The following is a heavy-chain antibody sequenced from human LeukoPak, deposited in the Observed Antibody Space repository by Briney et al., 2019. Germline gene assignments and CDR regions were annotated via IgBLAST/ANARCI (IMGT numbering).Heavy chain of an antibody. V-gene: IGHV4-59*06. CDR3: ARDHVGDSSGLYYFDY. Sequence: SETLSLTCTVSGGSISSYYWSWIRQHPGKGLEWIGYIYYSGSTYYNPSLKSRVTISVDTSKNQFSLKLSSVTAADTAVYYCARDHVGDSSGLYYFDYWGQGTLVTVSS. CDR2: IYYSGST. CDR1: GGSISSYY. J-gene: IGHJ4*02. D-gene: IGHD3-22*01.